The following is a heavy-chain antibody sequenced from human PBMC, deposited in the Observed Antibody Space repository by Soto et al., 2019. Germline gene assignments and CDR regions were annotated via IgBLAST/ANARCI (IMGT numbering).Heavy chain of an antibody. D-gene: IGHD3-16*01. CDR1: GFSLNTRGGG. CDR2: IYWDDDR. V-gene: IGHV2-5*02. J-gene: IGHJ3*01. CDR3: AHIMITYGGVSGLAAFDY. Sequence: SGPTLVNPTQTLTLTCTFSGFSLNTRGGGVGWIRQPPGKSLEWLAVIYWDDDRRYSPSLNSRLTITKDTSRNQVVLTMTNMEPVDTAAYYCAHIMITYGGVSGLAAFDYWGQGTMVTVSS.